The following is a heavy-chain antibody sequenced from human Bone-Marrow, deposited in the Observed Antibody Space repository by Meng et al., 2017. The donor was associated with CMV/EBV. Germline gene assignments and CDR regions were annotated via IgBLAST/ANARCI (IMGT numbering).Heavy chain of an antibody. V-gene: IGHV3-66*02. CDR3: ARDGTTSRWDYYYGMDV. CDR1: GFTFSSYR. D-gene: IGHD4-17*01. J-gene: IGHJ6*02. Sequence: GGSPRLSCAASGFTFSSYRMSWVRQAPGKGLEWVSVIYSGGSTYYADSVKGRFTISRENSKNTLYLQMNSLRAEDTAVYYCARDGTTSRWDYYYGMDVWGQGTTVTVSS. CDR2: IYSGGST.